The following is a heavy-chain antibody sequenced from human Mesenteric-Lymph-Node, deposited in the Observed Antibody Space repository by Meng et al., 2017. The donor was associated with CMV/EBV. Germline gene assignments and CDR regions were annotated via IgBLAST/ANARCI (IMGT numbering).Heavy chain of an antibody. V-gene: IGHV3-11*01. CDR2: ISGSGTYM. CDR3: ARAPTGTTDY. Sequence: GESLKISCAASGFIFSDYYMTWIRQAPGKGLEWVSYISGSGTYMQYADSVKGRFTISRDNAKNSLYLQMNSLRAEDTAVYYCARAPTGTTDYWGQGTLVTVSS. J-gene: IGHJ4*02. CDR1: GFIFSDYY. D-gene: IGHD1-1*01.